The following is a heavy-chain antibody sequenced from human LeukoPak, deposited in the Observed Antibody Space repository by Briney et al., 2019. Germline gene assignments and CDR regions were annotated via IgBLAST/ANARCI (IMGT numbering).Heavy chain of an antibody. CDR1: GYTLTELS. J-gene: IGHJ4*02. V-gene: IGHV1-24*01. D-gene: IGHD6-19*01. CDR2: FDPEDGET. CDR3: TRVRSSGWFIGGEFDY. Sequence: ASVKVSCKVSGYTLTELSMHWVRQAPGKGLEWMGGFDPEDGETIYAQKFQGRVTMTEDTSTDTAYMELSSLRSEDTAVYYCTRVRSSGWFIGGEFDYWGQGTLVTVSS.